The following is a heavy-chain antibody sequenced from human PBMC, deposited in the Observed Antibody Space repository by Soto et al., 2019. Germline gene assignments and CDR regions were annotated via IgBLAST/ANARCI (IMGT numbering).Heavy chain of an antibody. CDR2: INHSGST. D-gene: IGHD3-22*01. Sequence: SETLSLACAFYVGSFIGYYWSWIRQPPGKGLEWIGEINHSGSTNYNPSLKSRVTISVDTSKNQFSLKLSSVTAADTAVYYCARGRRYYYDSSGYYYNYWGQGTLVTVSS. J-gene: IGHJ4*02. V-gene: IGHV4-34*01. CDR1: VGSFIGYY. CDR3: ARGRRYYYDSSGYYYNY.